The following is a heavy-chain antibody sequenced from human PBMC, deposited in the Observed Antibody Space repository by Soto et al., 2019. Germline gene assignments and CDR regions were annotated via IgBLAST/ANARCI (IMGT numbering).Heavy chain of an antibody. CDR2: IYYSGST. CDR3: ARYMVATGDFDY. J-gene: IGHJ4*02. Sequence: SETLSLTCTVSGGSISSGGYYWSRIRQHPGKGLEWIGYIYYSGSTYYNPSLKSRVTISVDTSKNQFSLKLSSVTAADTAVYYCARYMVATGDFDYWGQGTLVTVSS. V-gene: IGHV4-31*03. CDR1: GGSISSGGYY. D-gene: IGHD5-12*01.